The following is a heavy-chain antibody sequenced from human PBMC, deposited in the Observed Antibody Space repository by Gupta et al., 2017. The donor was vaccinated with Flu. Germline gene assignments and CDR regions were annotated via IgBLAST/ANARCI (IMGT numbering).Heavy chain of an antibody. CDR1: GFTFSNFG. V-gene: IGHV3-33*06. CDR2: IWDDGSNK. Sequence: QVQLVESGGGVVQPGRSLRLSCAASGFTFSNFGMHWARQAPGKGLEWVALIWDDGSNKYYADSVKGRFTISRDNSKNTLYLQMNSLRAEDTAVYYCAKGYQVVDYWGQGTLVTVSS. J-gene: IGHJ4*02. D-gene: IGHD2-2*01. CDR3: AKGYQVVDY.